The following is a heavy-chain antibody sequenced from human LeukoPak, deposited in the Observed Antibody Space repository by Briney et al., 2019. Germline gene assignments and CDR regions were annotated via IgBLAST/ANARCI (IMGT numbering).Heavy chain of an antibody. J-gene: IGHJ6*03. V-gene: IGHV1-46*01. CDR3: ARGSYYYMDV. CDR2: INPNGGST. CDR1: GYSFTNYY. Sequence: ASVKVSCKASGYSFTNYYMQWVRQAPGQGLEWMGMINPNGGSTSYAQRFQGRVTMTRDTSTSTFYMELSTLRYEDTAVYYCARGSYYYMDVWVKGTTVTISS.